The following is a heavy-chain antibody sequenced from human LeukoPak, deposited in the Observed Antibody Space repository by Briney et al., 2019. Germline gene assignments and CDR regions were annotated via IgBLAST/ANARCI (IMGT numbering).Heavy chain of an antibody. CDR2: VSGSGDST. V-gene: IGHV3-23*01. J-gene: IGHJ4*02. CDR1: GFAFSSFA. CDR3: AKDRVGTVTTFNDY. D-gene: IGHD4-17*01. Sequence: RGSLRLSCAASGFAFSSFAMSWVRQAPGQGLEWVSSVSGSGDSTYYADSVKGRFTISRDNSKNTLYLQMNSLRAEDTAVYYCAKDRVGTVTTFNDYWGQGTLVTVSS.